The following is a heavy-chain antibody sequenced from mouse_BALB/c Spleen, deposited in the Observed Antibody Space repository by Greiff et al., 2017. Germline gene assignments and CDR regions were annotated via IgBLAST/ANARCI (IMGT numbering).Heavy chain of an antibody. J-gene: IGHJ3*01. CDR2: ISSGGSYT. CDR3: TRDGDYDWFAY. D-gene: IGHD2-4*01. Sequence: EVQVVESGGGLVKPGGSLNLSCAASGFTFSSYTMSWVRQTPEKRLEWVATISSGGSYTYYPDSVKGRFTISRDNAKNTLYLQMSSLKSEDTAMYYCTRDGDYDWFAYWGQGTLVTVSA. V-gene: IGHV5-6-4*01. CDR1: GFTFSSYT.